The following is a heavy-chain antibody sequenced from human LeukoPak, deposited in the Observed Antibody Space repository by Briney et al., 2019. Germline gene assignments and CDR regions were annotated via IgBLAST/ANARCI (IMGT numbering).Heavy chain of an antibody. J-gene: IGHJ4*02. D-gene: IGHD3-3*01. CDR2: ISSNGGST. CDR1: GFTFSSYA. CDR3: ARVQEVNYDFWSGYCDY. Sequence: GGSLRLSCAASGFTFSSYAMHWVRQAPGKGLEYVSAISSNGGSTYYANSVKGRFTISRDNSKNTLYLQMGSLRSEDMAVYYCARVQEVNYDFWSGYCDYWGQGTLVTVSS. V-gene: IGHV3-64*01.